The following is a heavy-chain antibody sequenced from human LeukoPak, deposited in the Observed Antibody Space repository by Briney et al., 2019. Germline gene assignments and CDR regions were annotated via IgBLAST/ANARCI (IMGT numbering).Heavy chain of an antibody. J-gene: IGHJ4*02. CDR1: GFTFSSYA. CDR3: ARDMFVYSSSDTAMVGGFDY. CDR2: ISYDGSNK. D-gene: IGHD5-18*01. Sequence: GGSLRLSCAASGFTFSSYAMHWVRQAPGKGLEWVAVISYDGSNKYYADSVKGRFTISRDNSKNTLYLQMNSLRAEDTAVYYCARDMFVYSSSDTAMVGGFDYWGQGTLVTVSS. V-gene: IGHV3-30-3*01.